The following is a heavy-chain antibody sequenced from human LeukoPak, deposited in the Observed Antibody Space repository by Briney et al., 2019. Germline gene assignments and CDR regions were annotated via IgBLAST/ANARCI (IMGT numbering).Heavy chain of an antibody. CDR3: ARSSRYCSGGSCVYYYYGMDV. CDR1: GGSVSSYY. V-gene: IGHV4-59*02. D-gene: IGHD2-15*01. CDR2: IYYSGST. J-gene: IGHJ6*02. Sequence: PSETLSLTCTVSGGSVSSYYWSWIPQPPGKGLEWVGYIYYSGSTNYNPSLKSRVTISVDTSKTQFSLNLSSVTAADTAVYYCARSSRYCSGGSCVYYYYGMDVWGQGTTVTVSS.